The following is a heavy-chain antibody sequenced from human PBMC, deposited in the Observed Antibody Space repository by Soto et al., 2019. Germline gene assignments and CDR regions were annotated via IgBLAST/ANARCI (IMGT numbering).Heavy chain of an antibody. CDR1: GFTFNAYA. CDR3: ARVASDYINSVDH. V-gene: IGHV3-23*01. J-gene: IGHJ4*02. CDR2: IGGSGGNR. D-gene: IGHD4-4*01. Sequence: EVQLLESGGGLVQPGGSLRLSCAASGFTFNAYAMTWVRQAPGKGLEWVSAIGGSGGNRYYAASVKGRFTISRDNSKDTVDLQMTRLRVEDTAVYYCARVASDYINSVDHWGQGSLVCVSS.